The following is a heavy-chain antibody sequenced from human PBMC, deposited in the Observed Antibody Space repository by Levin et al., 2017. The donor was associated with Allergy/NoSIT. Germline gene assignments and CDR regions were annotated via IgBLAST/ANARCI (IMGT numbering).Heavy chain of an antibody. V-gene: IGHV4-39*01. J-gene: IGHJ4*02. D-gene: IGHD2-15*01. Sequence: PSETLSLTCTVSGGSISSSSYYWGWIRQPPGKGLEWIGSIYYSGSTYYNPSLKSRVTISVDTSKNQFSLKLSSVTAADTAVYYCAQKADCSGGSCDYWGQGTLVTVSS. CDR2: IYYSGST. CDR1: GGSISSSSYY. CDR3: AQKADCSGGSCDY.